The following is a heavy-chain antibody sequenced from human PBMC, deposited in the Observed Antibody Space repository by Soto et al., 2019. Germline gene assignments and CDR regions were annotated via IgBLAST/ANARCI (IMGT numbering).Heavy chain of an antibody. CDR1: GFTFSSYS. CDR2: ISSSSSYI. J-gene: IGHJ5*02. D-gene: IGHD1-7*01. V-gene: IGHV3-21*01. CDR3: ARVRISITGTTGDNWFDP. Sequence: EVQLVESGGGLVKPGGSLRLSCAASGFTFSSYSMNLVRQAPGKGLEWVASISSSSSYIYYADSVKGRFTISRDNAKNSLYLQMNSLRAEDTAVYYCARVRISITGTTGDNWFDPWGQGTLVTVSS.